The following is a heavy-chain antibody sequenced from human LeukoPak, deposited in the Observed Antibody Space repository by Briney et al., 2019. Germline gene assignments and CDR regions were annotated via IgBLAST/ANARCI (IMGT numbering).Heavy chain of an antibody. Sequence: GGSLRLSCAASGFTFSSYGMSWVRQAPGKGLEWVSSISSSSSYIYYADSVKGRFTISRDNAKNSLYLQMNSLRAEDTAVYYCARKIYGSGSYYNAPFDYYYMDVWGKGTTVTVPS. J-gene: IGHJ6*03. V-gene: IGHV3-21*01. CDR1: GFTFSSYG. CDR2: ISSSSSYI. D-gene: IGHD3-10*01. CDR3: ARKIYGSGSYYNAPFDYYYMDV.